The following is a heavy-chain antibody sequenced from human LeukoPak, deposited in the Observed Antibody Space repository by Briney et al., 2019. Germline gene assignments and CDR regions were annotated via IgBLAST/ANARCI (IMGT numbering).Heavy chain of an antibody. J-gene: IGHJ3*02. CDR1: GYSISSGYY. CDR3: ARGGARYCSGGSCLSAFDI. D-gene: IGHD2-15*01. Sequence: SETLSLTCTVSGYSISSGYYWGWIRQSPGKGLEWIGSIYNSGSTYYNPSLKSRITISVDTSKNQFSLRLRSVTAADTATYYCARGGARYCSGGSCLSAFDIWGQGTMVTVSS. V-gene: IGHV4-38-2*02. CDR2: IYNSGST.